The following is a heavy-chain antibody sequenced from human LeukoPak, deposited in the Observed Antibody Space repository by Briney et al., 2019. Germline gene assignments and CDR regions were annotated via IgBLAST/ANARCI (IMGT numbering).Heavy chain of an antibody. V-gene: IGHV4-59*01. D-gene: IGHD6-19*01. Sequence: SETLSLTCTVSGGSISSYYWSWIRQPPGKGLEWIGYIYYSGSTNYNPSLKSRVTISVDTSKNQFSLKLSSVTAADTAVYYCARVQQWLAYDYWGQGTLVTVSS. CDR2: IYYSGST. CDR1: GGSISSYY. CDR3: ARVQQWLAYDY. J-gene: IGHJ4*02.